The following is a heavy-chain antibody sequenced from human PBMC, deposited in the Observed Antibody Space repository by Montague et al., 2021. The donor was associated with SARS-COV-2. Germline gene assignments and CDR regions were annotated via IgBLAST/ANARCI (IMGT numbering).Heavy chain of an antibody. D-gene: IGHD2-21*01. CDR1: GDSIDSSASY. V-gene: IGHV4-39*07. CDR3: ARGEGEKFRMVIFLPYFDY. J-gene: IGHJ4*02. CDR2: IYESGTT. Sequence: SETLSLTCSVSGDSIDSSASYWGWVRQTPGKGLEWIGNIYESGTTSYNPSLGSRVTISVDSSNNQFSLTLTSVTAADTAVYYCARGEGEKFRMVIFLPYFDYWGQGALVTVSS.